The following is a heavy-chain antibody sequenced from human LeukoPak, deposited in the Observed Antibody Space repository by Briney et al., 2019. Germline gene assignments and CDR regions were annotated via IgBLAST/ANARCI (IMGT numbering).Heavy chain of an antibody. CDR1: GYTFISYD. CDR3: ARKIASTRLGVRYYYMDV. CDR2: MNPKSGNT. V-gene: IGHV1-8*01. J-gene: IGHJ6*03. D-gene: IGHD2-2*01. Sequence: GASVKVSCKASGYTFISYDIVWLRQATGQGLEWMGYMNPKSGNTDYVQKFQGRVTMTRDTSITTAYMELSGLRSEDTAVYYCARKIASTRLGVRYYYMDVWGEGTTVTISS.